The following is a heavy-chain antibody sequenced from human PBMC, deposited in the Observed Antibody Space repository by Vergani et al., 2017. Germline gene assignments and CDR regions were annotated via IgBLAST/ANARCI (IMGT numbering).Heavy chain of an antibody. Sequence: EVQLLESGGGLVQPGGSLRLSCAASGFTFSSYAMSWVRQAPGKGLEWVSAISGSGGSTYYADSVKGQFTISRDNSKNTLYLQMNSLSAEDTAVYYCAKDSNYDLWSGPSGAFDPWGQGTLVTVSS. CDR1: GFTFSSYA. V-gene: IGHV3-23*01. J-gene: IGHJ5*02. CDR2: ISGSGGST. D-gene: IGHD3-3*01. CDR3: AKDSNYDLWSGPSGAFDP.